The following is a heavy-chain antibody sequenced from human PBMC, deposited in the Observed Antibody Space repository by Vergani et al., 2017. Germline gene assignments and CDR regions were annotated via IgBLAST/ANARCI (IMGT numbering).Heavy chain of an antibody. J-gene: IGHJ4*02. V-gene: IGHV3-74*01. CDR3: ARDRLTAGYCSGGSCYPLDY. CDR1: GFTFSSYW. Sequence: EVQLVESGGGLVQPGRSLRLSCAASGFTFSSYWMHWVRQAPGKGLVWVSRINSDGSSTSYADSVKGRFTISRDNAKNTLYLQMNSLRAEDTAVYYCARDRLTAGYCSGGSCYPLDYWGQGTLVTVSS. CDR2: INSDGSST. D-gene: IGHD2-15*01.